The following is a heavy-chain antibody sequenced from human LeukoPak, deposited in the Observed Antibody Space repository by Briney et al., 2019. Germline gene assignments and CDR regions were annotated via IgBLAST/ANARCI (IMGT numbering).Heavy chain of an antibody. CDR1: GYTFTSYG. V-gene: IGHV1-18*01. Sequence: ASVKVSCKASGYTFTSYGISWVRQAPGQGLEWMGWISAYNGNTNYAQKLQGRVTMTTDTSTSTAYMELRGLRSDDTAVYYCARDDGAPSYYDILTGYYPEAFDIWGQGTMVTVSS. J-gene: IGHJ3*02. CDR3: ARDDGAPSYYDILTGYYPEAFDI. D-gene: IGHD3-9*01. CDR2: ISAYNGNT.